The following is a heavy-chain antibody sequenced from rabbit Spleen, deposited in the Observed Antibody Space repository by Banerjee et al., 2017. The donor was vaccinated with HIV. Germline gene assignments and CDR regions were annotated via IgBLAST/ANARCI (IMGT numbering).Heavy chain of an antibody. CDR3: ARDTASSFSSYGMDL. V-gene: IGHV1S40*01. CDR1: GVSFSDSSY. CDR2: INTATGKA. Sequence: QSLEESGGDLVKPGASLTLTCMSSGVSFSDSSYMCWVRQAPGKGLEWIACINTATGKAVYASWAKGRFTISKTSSTTVTLQMTSLTAADTATYFCARDTASSFSSYGMDLWGPGTLVTVS. J-gene: IGHJ6*01. D-gene: IGHD8-1*01.